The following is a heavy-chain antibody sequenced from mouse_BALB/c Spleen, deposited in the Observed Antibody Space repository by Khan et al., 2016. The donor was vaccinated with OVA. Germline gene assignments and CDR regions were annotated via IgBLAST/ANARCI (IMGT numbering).Heavy chain of an antibody. CDR1: GFSLTNYG. CDR2: IWSDGST. J-gene: IGHJ4*01. CDR3: ARQPYYHYNVMDY. D-gene: IGHD2-10*01. V-gene: IGHV2-6-1*01. Sequence: QVQLKESGPGLVAPSQSLSITCTISGFSLTNYGIHWVRQPPGKGLEWLVVIWSDGSTTYNSALKSRLTISKDNSKSQAFLKMHSLQTDDTAMYYCARQPYYHYNVMDYWGQGTSVTVSS.